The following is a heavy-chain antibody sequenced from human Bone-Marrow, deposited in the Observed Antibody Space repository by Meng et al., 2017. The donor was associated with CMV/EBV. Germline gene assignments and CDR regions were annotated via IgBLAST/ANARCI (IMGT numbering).Heavy chain of an antibody. CDR2: IYYSGST. CDR3: ARDTIAVAGTRGYYYYGMDV. V-gene: IGHV4-39*01. Sequence: SETLSLTCTVPGGPISSSSYYWGWIRQPPGKGLEWIGSIYYSGSTYYNPSLKSRVTISVDTSKNQFSLKLSSVTAADTDVYYCARDTIAVAGTRGYYYYGMDVWGQGTTVTVSS. CDR1: GGPISSSSYY. J-gene: IGHJ6*02. D-gene: IGHD6-19*01.